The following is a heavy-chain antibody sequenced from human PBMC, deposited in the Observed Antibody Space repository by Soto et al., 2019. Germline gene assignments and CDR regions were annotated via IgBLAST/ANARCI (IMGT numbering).Heavy chain of an antibody. CDR1: GGSISSYY. CDR2: IYYSGST. V-gene: IGHV4-59*01. J-gene: IGHJ4*02. CDR3: ARDKISYGDYDYFDY. D-gene: IGHD4-17*01. Sequence: SETLSLTCTVSGGSISSYYWSWIRQPPGEGLEWIGYIYYSGSTNYNPSLKSRVTISVDTSKNQFSLKLSSVTAADTAVYYCARDKISYGDYDYFDYWGQGTLVTVSS.